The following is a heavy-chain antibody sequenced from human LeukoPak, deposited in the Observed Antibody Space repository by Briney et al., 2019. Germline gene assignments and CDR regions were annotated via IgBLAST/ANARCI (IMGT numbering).Heavy chain of an antibody. CDR3: GSQREWSLTEYHFDY. CDR2: ISSSSSYI. D-gene: IGHD3-3*01. CDR1: GFTFSSYS. J-gene: IGHJ4*02. V-gene: IGHV3-21*01. Sequence: GGSVRLSCAASGFTFSSYSMNWVRQAPGKGLEWVSSISSSSSYIYYADSVKGRFTISRDNAKNSLYLQMNSLRAEDTAVYYCGSQREWSLTEYHFDYWGQGTLVTVSS.